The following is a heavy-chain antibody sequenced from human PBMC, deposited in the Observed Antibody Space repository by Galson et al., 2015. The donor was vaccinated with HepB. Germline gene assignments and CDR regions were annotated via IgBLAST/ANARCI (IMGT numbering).Heavy chain of an antibody. D-gene: IGHD2-2*01. CDR2: ISYDGDHK. V-gene: IGHV3-30-3*01. CDR3: ARPYCSSTSCYAGYYYYGMDV. Sequence: SLRLSCAVYGFTFTSCALHWVRQAPGKGLEWLAIISYDGDHKYYADSVKGRFTISRDNAKNSLYLQMNSLRAEDTAVYYCARPYCSSTSCYAGYYYYGMDVWGQGTTVTVSS. CDR1: GFTFTSCA. J-gene: IGHJ6*02.